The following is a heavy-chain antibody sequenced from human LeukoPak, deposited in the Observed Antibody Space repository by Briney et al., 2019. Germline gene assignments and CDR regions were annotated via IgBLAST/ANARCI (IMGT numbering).Heavy chain of an antibody. CDR3: ARAKIGDWFDP. J-gene: IGHJ5*02. V-gene: IGHV4-31*03. CDR1: GGSISSGGYY. Sequence: SQTLSLTCTVSGGSISSGGYYWSWIRQHPGKGLEWIGYIYYGGSTYYNPSLKSRVTISVDMSKNQFSLKLSSVTAADTAVYYCARAKIGDWFDPWGQGTLVTVSS. CDR2: IYYGGST. D-gene: IGHD3-10*01.